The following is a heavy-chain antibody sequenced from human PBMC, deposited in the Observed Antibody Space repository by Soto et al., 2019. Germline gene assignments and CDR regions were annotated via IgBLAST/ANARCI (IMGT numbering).Heavy chain of an antibody. Sequence: QVHLQESGPGLVRPSESLSLTCNVSGGSMSTGSYFWSWVRQPPGKGLEWIGYVFRSGSINYSPSFKSRVTLSIDTSKIQFSLMLKSVTAADTAVYFCARARNRYFDYWGQGALVTVSS. V-gene: IGHV4-61*01. CDR3: ARARNRYFDY. D-gene: IGHD1-1*01. CDR1: GGSMSTGSYF. CDR2: VFRSGSI. J-gene: IGHJ4*02.